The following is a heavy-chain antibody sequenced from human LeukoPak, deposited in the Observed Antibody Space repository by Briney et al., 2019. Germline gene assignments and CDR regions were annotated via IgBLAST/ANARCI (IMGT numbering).Heavy chain of an antibody. CDR1: GGSISSGDYY. V-gene: IGHV4-30-4*01. Sequence: SETLSLTCTVSGGSISSGDYYWSWIRQPPGKGLEWIGYIYYSGSTYYNPSLKSRVTISVDTSKNQFPLKLSSVTAADTAVYYCARQYCSGGSCYFPNWFDPWGQGTLVTVSS. J-gene: IGHJ5*02. CDR3: ARQYCSGGSCYFPNWFDP. D-gene: IGHD2-15*01. CDR2: IYYSGST.